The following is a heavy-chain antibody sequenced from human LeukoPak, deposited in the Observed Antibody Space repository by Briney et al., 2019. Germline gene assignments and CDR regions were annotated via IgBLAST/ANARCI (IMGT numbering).Heavy chain of an antibody. V-gene: IGHV3-21*01. CDR1: VFPLSRYS. Sequence: GGSLSLLCAVCVFPLSRYSMLCPRHSRGGAGEGVYYISNSSNYIYNADSVKGRFTISRDNAKNSLYLQMNSLRAEDTAVYYCARAVGTLLSSPFDSWGQGTLVTVSS. J-gene: IGHJ4*02. D-gene: IGHD3-10*01. CDR2: ISNSSNYI. CDR3: ARAVGTLLSSPFDS.